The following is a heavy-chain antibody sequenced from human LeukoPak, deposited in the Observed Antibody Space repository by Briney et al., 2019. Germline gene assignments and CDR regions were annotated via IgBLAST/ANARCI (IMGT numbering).Heavy chain of an antibody. CDR1: GGSISSGGYY. CDR3: ARIAVPYYYDSSGYSSYFQH. Sequence: PSQTLSLTCTVSGGSISSGGYYWSWIRQHPGKGLEWIGYIYYSGSTYYNPSLKSRVTISVDTSKNQFSLKLSSVTAADTAVYYCARIAVPYYYDSSGYSSYFQHWGQGALVTVSS. D-gene: IGHD3-22*01. V-gene: IGHV4-31*03. CDR2: IYYSGST. J-gene: IGHJ1*01.